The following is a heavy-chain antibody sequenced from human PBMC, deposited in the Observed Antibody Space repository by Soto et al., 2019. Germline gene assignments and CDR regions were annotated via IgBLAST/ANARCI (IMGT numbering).Heavy chain of an antibody. CDR2: IIPIFGTA. D-gene: IGHD2-15*01. CDR3: ASCHGGSCLARLDY. CDR1: GYTFTSYA. V-gene: IGHV1-69*13. Sequence: ASVKVSCKASGYTFTSYAISWVRQAPGQGLEWMGGIIPIFGTANYAQKFQGRVTITADESTSTAYMELSSLRSEDTAVYYCASCHGGSCLARLDYWGQGTLVTAPQ. J-gene: IGHJ4*02.